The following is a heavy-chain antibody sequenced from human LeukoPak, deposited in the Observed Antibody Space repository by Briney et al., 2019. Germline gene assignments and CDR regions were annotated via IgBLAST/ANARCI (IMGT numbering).Heavy chain of an antibody. V-gene: IGHV1-8*01. J-gene: IGHJ6*02. CDR2: MNPNSGNT. CDR3: ARAGYYYGSGSMRDYYYGMDV. CDR1: GYTFTSYD. D-gene: IGHD3-10*01. Sequence: GASVKVSCKASGYTFTSYDINWVRQATGQGLEWMGWMNPNSGNTGYAQKFQGRVTITADESTSTAYMELSSLRSEDTAVYYCARAGYYYGSGSMRDYYYGMDVWGQGTTVTVSS.